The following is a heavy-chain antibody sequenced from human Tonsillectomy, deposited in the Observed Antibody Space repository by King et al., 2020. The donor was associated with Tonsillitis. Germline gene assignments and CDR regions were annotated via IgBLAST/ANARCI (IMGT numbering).Heavy chain of an antibody. V-gene: IGHV3-23*04. CDR3: AKVGDYGDYVLXFYFDY. CDR1: GFTFSSYA. CDR2: ISGSGGST. D-gene: IGHD4-17*01. Sequence: VQLVESGGGLVQPGGSLRLSCAASGFTFSSYAMSWVRQAPGKGLEWVSAISGSGGSTYYADSVKGRFTISRDNSKNTLYLQMNSLRAEDTAVYYCAKVGDYGDYVLXFYFDYWGQGTLVTVSS. J-gene: IGHJ4*02.